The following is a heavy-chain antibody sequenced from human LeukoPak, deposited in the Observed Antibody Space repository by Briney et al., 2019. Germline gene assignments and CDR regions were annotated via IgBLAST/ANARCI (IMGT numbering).Heavy chain of an antibody. CDR3: AKPDYYDSSGYYLRFFDH. CDR2: ISYDGSNK. J-gene: IGHJ4*02. Sequence: AGGSLRLPCAASGFTFSSYGMHWVRQAPGKGLEWVAVISYDGSNKYYADSVKGRFSISRDNSKSTLYLQMSSLRAEDTAVYYCAKPDYYDSSGYYLRFFDHWGQGTLVTVSS. D-gene: IGHD3-22*01. V-gene: IGHV3-30*18. CDR1: GFTFSSYG.